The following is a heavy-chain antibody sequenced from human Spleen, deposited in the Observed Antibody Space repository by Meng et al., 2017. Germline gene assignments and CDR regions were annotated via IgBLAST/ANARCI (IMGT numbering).Heavy chain of an antibody. D-gene: IGHD3-10*01. J-gene: IGHJ5*02. CDR1: GGSISSGGYY. CDR2: INHSGST. CDR3: ARGFYYYGSGSYGFDP. Sequence: QVQRQESGPGLVKPPQTLSLTCTVSGGSISSGGYYWSWIRQHPGKGLEWIGEINHSGSTNYNPSLESRATISVDTSQNNLSLKLSSVTAADTAVYYCARGFYYYGSGSYGFDPWGQGTLVTVSS. V-gene: IGHV4-31*03.